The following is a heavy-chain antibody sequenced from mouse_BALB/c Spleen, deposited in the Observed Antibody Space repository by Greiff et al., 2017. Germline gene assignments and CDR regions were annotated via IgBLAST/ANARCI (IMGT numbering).Heavy chain of an antibody. D-gene: IGHD2-4*01. V-gene: IGHV7-3*02. CDR3: ARSYDYGDGPGPFDY. CDR2: IRNKANGYTT. Sequence: EVKLVESGGGLVQPGGSLRLSCAASGFTFTDYYMSWVRQPPGKALEWLGFIRNKANGYTTEYSASVKGRFTISRDNSQSILYLQMNTLRAEDSATYYCARSYDYGDGPGPFDYWGQGTTLTVSS. J-gene: IGHJ2*01. CDR1: GFTFTDYY.